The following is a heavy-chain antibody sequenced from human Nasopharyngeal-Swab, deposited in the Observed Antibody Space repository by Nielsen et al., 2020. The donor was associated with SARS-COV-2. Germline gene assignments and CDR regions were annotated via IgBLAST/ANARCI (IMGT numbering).Heavy chain of an antibody. V-gene: IGHV3-33*01. CDR2: IWYDGSNK. Sequence: GESLKISCAASGFTFSSYGMHWVRQAPGKGLEWVAVIWYDGSNKYYADSVKGRFTISRDNSKNTRYLQMNSLRAEDTAVYYCARSNFIGGSSPPPDYWGQGTLVTVSS. CDR3: ARSNFIGGSSPPPDY. D-gene: IGHD2-15*01. J-gene: IGHJ4*02. CDR1: GFTFSSYG.